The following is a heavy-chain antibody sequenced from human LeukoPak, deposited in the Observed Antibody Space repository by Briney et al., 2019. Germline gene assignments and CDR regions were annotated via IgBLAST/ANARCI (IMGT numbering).Heavy chain of an antibody. D-gene: IGHD3-3*01. J-gene: IGHJ3*02. Sequence: GGSLRLSCAASGFTFDDYAMHWVRQAPGKGLEWVSLISWDGGSTYYADSVKGRFTISRDNSKNSLYLQMNSLRAEDTALYYCARVSYDFWSGYSGGDAFDIWGQGTMVTVSS. CDR1: GFTFDDYA. V-gene: IGHV3-43D*03. CDR3: ARVSYDFWSGYSGGDAFDI. CDR2: ISWDGGST.